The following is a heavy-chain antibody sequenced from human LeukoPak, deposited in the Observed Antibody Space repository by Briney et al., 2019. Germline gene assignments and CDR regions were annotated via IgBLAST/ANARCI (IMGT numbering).Heavy chain of an antibody. CDR3: ATETNGRHYDY. Sequence: GGSLRLSCTASGLTFSTSGFNWVGQAPGKGLEWVASIGPTGSDRYHADSIKGRFTISRDNANNFLYLQMNSLRAEYTAVYYCATETNGRHYDYWGQGTLLTVSS. CDR1: GLTFSTSG. V-gene: IGHV3-21*06. J-gene: IGHJ4*02. D-gene: IGHD1-14*01. CDR2: IGPTGSDR.